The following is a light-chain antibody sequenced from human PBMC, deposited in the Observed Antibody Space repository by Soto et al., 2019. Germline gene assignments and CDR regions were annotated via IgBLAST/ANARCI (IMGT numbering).Light chain of an antibody. CDR2: DVS. CDR1: SSDVGGYNY. Sequence: HSALTQPRSVSGSPGQSVTISCTGTSSDVGGYNYVSWYQQHPGKAPKLMIYDVSERPSGVPDRFSGSKSGNTASLTISGLQAEDEADYYCCSYAGSYTLVFGGGTKLTVL. CDR3: CSYAGSYTLV. V-gene: IGLV2-11*01. J-gene: IGLJ2*01.